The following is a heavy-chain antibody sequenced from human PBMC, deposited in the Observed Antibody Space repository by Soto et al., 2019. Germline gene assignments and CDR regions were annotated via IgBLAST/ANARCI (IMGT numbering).Heavy chain of an antibody. CDR1: GGSISSYY. Sequence: SETLSLTCTVSGGSISSYYWSWIRQPPGKGLEWIGYIYYSGSTNYNPSLKSRVTISVDTSKNQFSLKLSSVTAADTAVYYCARGNTIFGVVIMGYYYYGMDVWGQGTTVTVS. J-gene: IGHJ6*02. CDR3: ARGNTIFGVVIMGYYYYGMDV. V-gene: IGHV4-59*01. CDR2: IYYSGST. D-gene: IGHD3-3*01.